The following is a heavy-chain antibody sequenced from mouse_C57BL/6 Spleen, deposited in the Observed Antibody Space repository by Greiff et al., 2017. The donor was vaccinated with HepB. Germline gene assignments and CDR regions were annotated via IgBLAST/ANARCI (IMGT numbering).Heavy chain of an antibody. CDR3: ARHNYGSSYDWYFDV. J-gene: IGHJ1*03. CDR2: ISGGGGNT. Sequence: EVMLVESGGGLVKPGGSLKLSCAASGFTFSSYTMSWVRQTPEKRLEWVATISGGGGNTYYPDSVKGRFTISRDNAKNTLYLQMSSLRSEDTALYYCARHNYGSSYDWYFDVWGTGTTVTVSS. V-gene: IGHV5-9*01. D-gene: IGHD1-1*01. CDR1: GFTFSSYT.